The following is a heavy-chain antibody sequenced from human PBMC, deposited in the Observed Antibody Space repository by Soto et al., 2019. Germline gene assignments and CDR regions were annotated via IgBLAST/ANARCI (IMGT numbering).Heavy chain of an antibody. V-gene: IGHV3-11*01. CDR1: GFTFSDYY. J-gene: IGHJ4*02. CDR3: ARRGIAAALDY. D-gene: IGHD6-13*01. Sequence: PGXSLRLSCAASGFTFSDYYLSWIRQAPGKGLEWVSYISSSGSTIYYADSVKGRFTISRDNAKNSLYLQMNSLRSDDTAVYYCARRGIAAALDYWGQGTLVTVSS. CDR2: ISSSGSTI.